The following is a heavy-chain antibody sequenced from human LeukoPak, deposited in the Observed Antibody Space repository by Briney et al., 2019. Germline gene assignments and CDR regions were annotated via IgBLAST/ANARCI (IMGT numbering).Heavy chain of an antibody. V-gene: IGHV4-34*01. J-gene: IGHJ5*02. Sequence: SETLSLTCAVYGGSFSAYYWSWIRQPPGKGLEWLGEINHSGSTNYNPSLKSRVTISIDTSKNQFSLEMSSVTAADTAVYYCARGRGARSSRWYNWFDPWGQGTLVTVSS. CDR1: GGSFSAYY. CDR2: INHSGST. CDR3: ARGRGARSSRWYNWFDP. D-gene: IGHD6-13*01.